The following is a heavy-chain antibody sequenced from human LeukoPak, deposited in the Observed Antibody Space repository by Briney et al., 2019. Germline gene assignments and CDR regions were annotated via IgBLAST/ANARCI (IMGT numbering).Heavy chain of an antibody. CDR2: ISAYNGNT. CDR1: GYTFTSYG. CDR3: ARDYSSSSIPYYYYYYMDV. D-gene: IGHD6-6*01. Sequence: ASVKVSCKASGYTFTSYGISWVRQAPGQGLEWMGWISAYNGNTNYAQKLQGRVTMTTDTSTSTAYMELRSLRSDDTAVYYCARDYSSSSIPYYYYYYMDVWGKGTTVTVSS. J-gene: IGHJ6*03. V-gene: IGHV1-18*01.